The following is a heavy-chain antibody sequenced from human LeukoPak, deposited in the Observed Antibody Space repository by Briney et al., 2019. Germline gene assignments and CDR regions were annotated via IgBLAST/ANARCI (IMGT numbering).Heavy chain of an antibody. V-gene: IGHV1-69*13. Sequence: ASVKVSCKASGGTFSSYAISWVRQAPGQGLEWMGGIIPIFGTANYAQKFQGRVTITADESTSTAYMELSSLRSEDTAVYYCARIGYCSSTSCLGDAFDIRGQGTMVTVSS. CDR1: GGTFSSYA. CDR3: ARIGYCSSTSCLGDAFDI. J-gene: IGHJ3*02. CDR2: IIPIFGTA. D-gene: IGHD2-2*01.